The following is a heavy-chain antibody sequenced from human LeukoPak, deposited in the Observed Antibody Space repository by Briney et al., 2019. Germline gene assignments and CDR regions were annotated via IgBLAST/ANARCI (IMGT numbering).Heavy chain of an antibody. J-gene: IGHJ4*02. V-gene: IGHV3-64D*06. D-gene: IGHD2/OR15-2a*01. CDR1: GFTFNNFA. Sequence: GGSLRLSCSASGFTFNNFAMYWVRQAPGKGLEYVSVITSNGESTYSADSVKGRFTISRDNAKNTLYLQMSSLRAEDTAVYYCVKSGPTVLSPFDYWGQGTMV. CDR3: VKSGPTVLSPFDY. CDR2: ITSNGEST.